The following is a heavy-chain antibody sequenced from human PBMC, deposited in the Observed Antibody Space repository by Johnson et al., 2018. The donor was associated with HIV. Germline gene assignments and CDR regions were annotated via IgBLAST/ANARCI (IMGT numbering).Heavy chain of an antibody. D-gene: IGHD6-13*01. Sequence: QVQLVESGGGLVKPGGSLRLSCVASGFTFSDYYMSWIRQAPGKGLEWISYISSSDSTIYSADSVQGRFTISRDNAKKSLYLQMNSLRAEDTAMYYCARDRGLPGVAEAGNAFDIWGQGTLVTVSS. CDR3: ARDRGLPGVAEAGNAFDI. CDR1: GFTFSDYY. CDR2: ISSSDSTI. V-gene: IGHV3-11*04. J-gene: IGHJ3*02.